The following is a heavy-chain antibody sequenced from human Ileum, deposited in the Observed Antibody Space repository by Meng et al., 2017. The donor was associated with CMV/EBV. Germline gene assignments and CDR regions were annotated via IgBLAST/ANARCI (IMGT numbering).Heavy chain of an antibody. Sequence: YTFTGYYMHWVRQAPGQGLEWMGWINPNNGGTNYAQKFQGRVTMTRDTSISTAYMELSRLRSDDTAVYYCARRGCSSTSCYGDNWFDPWGQGTLVTVSS. CDR2: INPNNGGT. CDR1: YTFTGYY. J-gene: IGHJ5*02. CDR3: ARRGCSSTSCYGDNWFDP. V-gene: IGHV1-2*02. D-gene: IGHD2-2*01.